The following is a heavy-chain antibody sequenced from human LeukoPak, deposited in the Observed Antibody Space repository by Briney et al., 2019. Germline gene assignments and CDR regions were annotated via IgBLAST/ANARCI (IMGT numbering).Heavy chain of an antibody. V-gene: IGHV4-59*01. J-gene: IGHJ4*03. Sequence: PSETLSLTCTVSGGSISSYYRSWIRQPPGKGLEWIGYIYYSGSTNYNPSLKSRVTISVDTSKNQFSLKLSSVTTAVTAVYYCARDPGGVIAYLEGGYFDYWGQGTLVTVSS. D-gene: IGHD3-16*02. CDR1: GGSISSYY. CDR3: ARDPGGVIAYLEGGYFDY. CDR2: IYYSGST.